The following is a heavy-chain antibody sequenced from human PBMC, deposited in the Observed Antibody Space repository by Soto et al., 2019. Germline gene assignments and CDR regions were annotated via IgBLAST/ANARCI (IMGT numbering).Heavy chain of an antibody. V-gene: IGHV1-8*01. D-gene: IGHD1-26*01. CDR2: INRYNGNT. CDR1: GYIFTSYG. Sequence: QVQLVQSGAEVKKPGASVKVSCKASGYIFTSYGINWVRQATGQGPEWMGWINRYNGNTGYVQKFQGRVTMTRNTSTSTAYMELNSLRSEDTAVYYCARDSEYAYYSSCIDVWGQGTLVTVSS. J-gene: IGHJ5*01. CDR3: ARDSEYAYYSSCIDV.